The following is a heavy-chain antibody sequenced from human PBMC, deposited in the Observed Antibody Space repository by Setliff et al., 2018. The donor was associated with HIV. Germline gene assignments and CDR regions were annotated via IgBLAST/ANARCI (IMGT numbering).Heavy chain of an antibody. CDR1: GGSISSYY. V-gene: IGHV4-59*08. Sequence: SETLSLTCTVSGGSISSYYWSWIRKPPGKGLEWIGYISYSGSTNYNPSLKSRVTISVDTSKNQFSLKLSSVTAADTAVYYCARTPTDYYDSTRLGDGFDIWGQGTVVTVSS. CDR2: ISYSGST. J-gene: IGHJ3*02. D-gene: IGHD3-22*01. CDR3: ARTPTDYYDSTRLGDGFDI.